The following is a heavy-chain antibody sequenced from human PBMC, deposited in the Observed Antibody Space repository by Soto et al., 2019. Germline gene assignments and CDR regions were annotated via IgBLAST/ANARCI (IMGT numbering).Heavy chain of an antibody. CDR2: INTGSGYT. V-gene: IGHV1-18*01. J-gene: IGHJ4*02. CDR3: ARDRVYTGGSDADY. D-gene: IGHD2-8*02. Sequence: QVPLVQSGAEVKKPVSSVRVSCKTSGYTFSNYAISWVRQAPGQGLEWMGWINTGSGYTNYAHDRVTTTKDASTYTAYLEVTSLRSDDTAIYYCARDRVYTGGSDADYWGQGILVTVSS. CDR1: GYTFSNYA.